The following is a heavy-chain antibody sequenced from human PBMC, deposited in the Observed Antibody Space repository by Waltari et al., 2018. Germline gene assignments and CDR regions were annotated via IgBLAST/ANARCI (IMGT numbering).Heavy chain of an antibody. CDR1: GGSFSGYY. D-gene: IGHD3-22*01. J-gene: IGHJ4*02. Sequence: QVQLQQWGAGLLKPSETLSLPCAVYGGSFSGYYWSWIRQPPGKGLEWIGEINHSGSTNYNPSLKSRVTISVDTSKNQFSLKLSSVTAADTAVYYCANLYYYDSSGYYYKDYWGQGTLVTVSS. V-gene: IGHV4-34*01. CDR2: INHSGST. CDR3: ANLYYYDSSGYYYKDY.